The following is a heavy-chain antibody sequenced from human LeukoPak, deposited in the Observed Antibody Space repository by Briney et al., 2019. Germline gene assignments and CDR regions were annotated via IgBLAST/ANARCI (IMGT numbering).Heavy chain of an antibody. CDR2: IYHDGSP. Sequence: SETLSLTCAVSGYSISSGYYWGWIRQPPGKGLEWIGSIYHDGSPSGNLSLKSRVTISLDTFKNQFSLKLTSVTAADTAVYYCAIAGHCTTTSCNWFDSWGPGTQVSVSS. V-gene: IGHV4-38-2*01. CDR3: AIAGHCTTTSCNWFDS. J-gene: IGHJ5*01. D-gene: IGHD2-2*01. CDR1: GYSISSGYY.